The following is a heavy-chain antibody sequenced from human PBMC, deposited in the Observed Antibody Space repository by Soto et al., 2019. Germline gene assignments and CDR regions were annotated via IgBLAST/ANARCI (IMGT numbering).Heavy chain of an antibody. CDR2: INPNGGST. J-gene: IGHJ6*02. V-gene: IGHV1-46*01. Sequence: ASVKVSCKASGYIFINYYIHWVRQAPGQGLEWIGIINPNGGSTNYAQKFRGRVTMARDTSTSTAYMDLSRLRSDDTAVYYCARDFGPITGTTSYYGMDVWGQGTTVTVSS. D-gene: IGHD1-7*01. CDR1: GYIFINYY. CDR3: ARDFGPITGTTSYYGMDV.